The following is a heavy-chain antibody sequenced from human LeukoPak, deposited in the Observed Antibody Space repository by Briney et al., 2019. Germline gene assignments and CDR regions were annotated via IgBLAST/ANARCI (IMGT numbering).Heavy chain of an antibody. CDR2: IYYSGST. CDR1: GGSISSYY. V-gene: IGHV4-59*01. J-gene: IGHJ4*02. D-gene: IGHD3-22*01. Sequence: PSETLSLTCTVSGGSISSYYWSWIRQPPGKGLEWIGYIYYSGSTNYNPSPKSRVTISVDTSKNQFSLKLSSVTAADTAVYYCARARGQNRVSYYYDSSGYYNFDYWGQGTLVTVSS. CDR3: ARARGQNRVSYYYDSSGYYNFDY.